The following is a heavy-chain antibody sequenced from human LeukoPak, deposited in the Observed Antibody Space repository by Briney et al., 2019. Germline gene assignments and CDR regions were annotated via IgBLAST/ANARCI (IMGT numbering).Heavy chain of an antibody. V-gene: IGHV1-69*05. CDR2: IIPIFGTA. Sequence: ASVKVSCKASGGTFSSYAISWVRQAPGQGLEWMGRIIPIFGTANYAQEFQGRVTITTDESTSTAYMELSSLRSEDTAVYYCASDIRGRKSGGGGYWGQGTLVTVSS. J-gene: IGHJ4*02. D-gene: IGHD3-16*01. CDR1: GGTFSSYA. CDR3: ASDIRGRKSGGGGY.